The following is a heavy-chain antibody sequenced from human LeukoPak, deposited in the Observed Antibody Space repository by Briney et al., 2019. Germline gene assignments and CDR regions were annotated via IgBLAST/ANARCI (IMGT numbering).Heavy chain of an antibody. CDR3: AACSGGSCYGGYFDY. CDR1: GGSFSGYY. J-gene: IGHJ4*02. V-gene: IGHV4-34*01. Sequence: SETLSLTCAVYGGSFSGYYWSWIRQPPGKGLEWIGEINHSGSTNYNPSLKSRVTISVDTSKNQFSLKLTSVTAADTAVCYCAACSGGSCYGGYFDYWGQGTLVTVSS. D-gene: IGHD2-15*01. CDR2: INHSGST.